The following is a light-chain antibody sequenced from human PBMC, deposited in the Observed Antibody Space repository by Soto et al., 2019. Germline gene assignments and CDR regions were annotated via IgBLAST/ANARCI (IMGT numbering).Light chain of an antibody. CDR1: SSDVGGYNS. Sequence: SVLTQPASVSGSPGQPITVSCTGTSSDVGGYNSVSWYQQHPGKPPKLIIYEVSNRPSGVSDRFSGSKSGSTASLTISGLQAGDEADYYWSSYTCTGGYDFATGTK. V-gene: IGLV2-14*03. CDR3: SSYTCTGGYD. CDR2: EVS. J-gene: IGLJ1*01.